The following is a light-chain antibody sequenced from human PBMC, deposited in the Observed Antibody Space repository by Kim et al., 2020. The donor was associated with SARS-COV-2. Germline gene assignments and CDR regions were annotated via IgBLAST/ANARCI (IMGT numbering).Light chain of an antibody. Sequence: GQSITISSTGTSRDVGSYNLVSWYQQHTGKAPKLMIYEVSKRPSGVSNRFSGSKSGNTASLTISGLQAEDEADYYCCSYAGSSTVVFGGGTQLTVL. CDR1: SRDVGSYNL. CDR3: CSYAGSSTVV. V-gene: IGLV2-23*02. J-gene: IGLJ2*01. CDR2: EVS.